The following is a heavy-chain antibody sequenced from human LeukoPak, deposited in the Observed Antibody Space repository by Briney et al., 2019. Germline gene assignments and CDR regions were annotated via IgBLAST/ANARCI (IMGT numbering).Heavy chain of an antibody. Sequence: PGGSLRLSCAASGFTFSDYYMSWVRQAPGKGLEWVSSISASGGTVYYADSVKGRFTISRDNSKNTLFLQMKSLRVEHTAIYYCAKGANSDTRYYFDYWGQGSLVTVSS. CDR2: ISASGGTV. V-gene: IGHV3-23*01. D-gene: IGHD1-26*01. J-gene: IGHJ4*02. CDR1: GFTFSDYY. CDR3: AKGANSDTRYYFDY.